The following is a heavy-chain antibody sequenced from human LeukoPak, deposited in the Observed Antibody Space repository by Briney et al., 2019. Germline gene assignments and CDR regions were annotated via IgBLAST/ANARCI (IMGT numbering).Heavy chain of an antibody. CDR1: GFTFSSYA. J-gene: IGHJ4*02. V-gene: IGHV3-23*01. Sequence: GGSLRLSCAAYGFTFSSYAMSWVRQAPGKGLEWVSAISGNGGSTYYADSVKGRFTISRDNSKNTLYLQMNSLRAEDTAVYYCAKEGAQYSSSWLDYWGQGTLVTVSS. CDR2: ISGNGGST. D-gene: IGHD6-13*01. CDR3: AKEGAQYSSSWLDY.